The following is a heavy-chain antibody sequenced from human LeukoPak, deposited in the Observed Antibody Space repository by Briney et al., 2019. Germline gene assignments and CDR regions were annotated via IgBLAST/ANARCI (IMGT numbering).Heavy chain of an antibody. CDR2: INPNSGGT. CDR3: ASVGIAVAGTFDH. CDR1: GYTFTGYY. V-gene: IGHV1-2*02. D-gene: IGHD6-19*01. J-gene: IGHJ4*02. Sequence: GASVKVSCKASGYTFTGYYMHWVRQAPGQGLEWMGWINPNSGGTNYAQKFQGRVTMTRDTSINTAYMELSRLRSDDTAVYYCASVGIAVAGTFDHWGQGTLVTVSS.